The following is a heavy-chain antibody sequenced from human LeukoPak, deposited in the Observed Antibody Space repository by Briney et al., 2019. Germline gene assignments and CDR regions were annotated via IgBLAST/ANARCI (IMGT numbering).Heavy chain of an antibody. V-gene: IGHV3-11*05. CDR2: ITSSSSYT. CDR3: ARVSGRYGFDY. CDR1: GFTFTDYY. J-gene: IGHJ4*02. D-gene: IGHD6-19*01. Sequence: PGGSLRLSCGASGFTFTDYYMSWIRQAPGKGLEWVSYITSSSSYTNYADSVKGRFTISRDNAKNSLYLQMNSLRAEDTAVYYCARVSGRYGFDYWGQGTLVTVSS.